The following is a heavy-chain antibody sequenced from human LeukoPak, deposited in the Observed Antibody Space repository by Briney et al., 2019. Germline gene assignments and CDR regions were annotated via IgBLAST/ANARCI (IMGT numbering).Heavy chain of an antibody. D-gene: IGHD3-9*01. CDR2: IWYDGSNK. CDR3: ARPYYDILTGYNRGAYYFDY. J-gene: IGHJ4*02. CDR1: GFTFSSYG. Sequence: GGSLRLSCAASGFTFSSYGMHWVRQAPGNGLEWVAVIWYDGSNKYYADSVKGRFTISRDNSKNTLYLQMNSLRAEDTAVYYCARPYYDILTGYNRGAYYFDYWGQGTLVTVSS. V-gene: IGHV3-33*01.